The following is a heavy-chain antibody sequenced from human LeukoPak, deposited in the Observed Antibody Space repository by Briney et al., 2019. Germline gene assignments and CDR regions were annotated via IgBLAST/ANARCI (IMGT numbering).Heavy chain of an antibody. CDR2: ISYDGSNK. D-gene: IGHD3-22*01. Sequence: QPGGSLRLSCAASGFTFITYSMHWVRQAPGKGLEWVAAISYDGSNKYYADSVKGRFPISRDNSKNTLYLQMNSLRAEDTAVYYCAGVDYDSSGLDYYYYYGMDVWGQGTTVTVSS. V-gene: IGHV3-30-3*01. CDR1: GFTFITYS. J-gene: IGHJ6*02. CDR3: AGVDYDSSGLDYYYYYGMDV.